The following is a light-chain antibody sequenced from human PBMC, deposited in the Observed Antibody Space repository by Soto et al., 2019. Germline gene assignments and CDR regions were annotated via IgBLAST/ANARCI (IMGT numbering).Light chain of an antibody. J-gene: IGKJ1*01. CDR2: GAS. Sequence: EIVLTQSPGTLSLSPGERVTLSYRGIQSVRSSYLACYQQKPGQAPRLLIYGASSRATGIPDRFSGSGSGTDFTLTIRRLEPEDFAVYYCQQYGSSYPWTFGQGTKVDIK. CDR1: QSVRSSY. CDR3: QQYGSSYPWT. V-gene: IGKV3-20*01.